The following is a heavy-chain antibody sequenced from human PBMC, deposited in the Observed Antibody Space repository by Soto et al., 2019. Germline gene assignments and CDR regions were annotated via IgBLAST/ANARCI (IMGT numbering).Heavy chain of an antibody. CDR3: ARGIEEMATTTAVWSFDL. Sequence: QVQLVQSGAEVKKPGSSVKVSCKASGDTFSSHAFGWVRQAPGQGLEWMGGIIPFFGAANYAQTFQGRAAITADESTTTVYMELSSLRSEDTAVYSCARGIEEMATTTAVWSFDLWGRGTLVTVSS. CDR1: GDTFSSHA. CDR2: IIPFFGAA. V-gene: IGHV1-69*01. J-gene: IGHJ2*01. D-gene: IGHD4-17*01.